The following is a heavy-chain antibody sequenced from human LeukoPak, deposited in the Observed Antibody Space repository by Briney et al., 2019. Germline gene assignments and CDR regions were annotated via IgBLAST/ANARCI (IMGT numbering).Heavy chain of an antibody. CDR2: INHSGST. Sequence: SETLSLTCAVYGGSFSGYYWSWIRQPPGKGLEWIGEINHSGSTNYNPPLKSRVTISVDTSKNQFSLKLSSVTAADTAVYYCARGGDAGTMIVVVTRIAYDYWGQGTLVTVSS. CDR3: ARGGDAGTMIVVVTRIAYDY. CDR1: GGSFSGYY. V-gene: IGHV4-34*01. D-gene: IGHD3-22*01. J-gene: IGHJ4*02.